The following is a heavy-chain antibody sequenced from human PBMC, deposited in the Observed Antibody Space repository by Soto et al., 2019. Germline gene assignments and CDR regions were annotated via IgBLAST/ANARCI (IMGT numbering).Heavy chain of an antibody. CDR3: ARILAAAGPYYYYGMDV. CDR2: ISSSNSTI. Sequence: GGSLRLSCAASGFTFSSYSMNWVRQAPGKGLEWVSYISSSNSTIYYADSVKGRFTISRDNAKNSLYLQMNSLRDEDTAVYYCARILAAAGPYYYYGMDVWGQGTTVTVSS. D-gene: IGHD6-13*01. CDR1: GFTFSSYS. J-gene: IGHJ6*02. V-gene: IGHV3-48*02.